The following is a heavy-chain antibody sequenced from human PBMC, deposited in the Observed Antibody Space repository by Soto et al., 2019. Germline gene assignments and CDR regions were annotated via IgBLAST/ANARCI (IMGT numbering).Heavy chain of an antibody. Sequence: GGSLRLSCAASGFTFSSYAMHWVRQAPGKGLEWVAVISYDGSNKYYADSVKGRFTISRDNSKNTLYLQMNSLRAEDTAVYYCARDHRGIAAAGTSNYYYGMDVWGQGTTVTVS. CDR3: ARDHRGIAAAGTSNYYYGMDV. CDR2: ISYDGSNK. V-gene: IGHV3-30-3*01. J-gene: IGHJ6*02. CDR1: GFTFSSYA. D-gene: IGHD6-13*01.